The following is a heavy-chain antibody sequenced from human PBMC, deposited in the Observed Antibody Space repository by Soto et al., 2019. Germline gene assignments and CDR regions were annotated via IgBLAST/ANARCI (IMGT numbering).Heavy chain of an antibody. CDR2: VGTGSSYK. CDR1: GFTFSRYN. J-gene: IGHJ3*01. V-gene: IGHV3-21*01. Sequence: EVQLVESGGGLVKPGGSLRISCAASGFTFSRYNMNWVRQAPGKGLEWVSSVGTGSSYKYYADSVKGRFTVYRDNAKNSLHLQMNTLRADDTAVYYCARESATGPVVDFWGQGTMVTVSS. CDR3: ARESATGPVVDF.